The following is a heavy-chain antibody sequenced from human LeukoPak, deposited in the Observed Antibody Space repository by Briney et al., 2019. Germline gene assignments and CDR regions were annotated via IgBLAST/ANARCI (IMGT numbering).Heavy chain of an antibody. CDR2: ISAYNGNT. Sequence: ASVKVSCKASGYTFTSYGISWVRQAPGQGLEWMGWISAYNGNTNYAQKLQGRVNMTTDTSTSTAYMELRSLRSDDTAVYYCASHCSSTSCYGFYMDVWGKGTTVTVSS. V-gene: IGHV1-18*01. D-gene: IGHD2-2*01. CDR3: ASHCSSTSCYGFYMDV. J-gene: IGHJ6*03. CDR1: GYTFTSYG.